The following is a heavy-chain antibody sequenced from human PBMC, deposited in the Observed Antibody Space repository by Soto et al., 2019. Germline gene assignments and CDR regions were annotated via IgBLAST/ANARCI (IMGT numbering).Heavy chain of an antibody. Sequence: ASVKVSCKASGYTFTGYYMHWVRQAPGQGLEWMGWINPNSGGTNYAQKFQGRVTMTRDTSISTAYMELSRLRSDDTAVYYCASGEYTGYPYYYGMDVWGQGTTIPVLL. CDR2: INPNSGGT. CDR3: ASGEYTGYPYYYGMDV. V-gene: IGHV1-2*02. J-gene: IGHJ6*02. D-gene: IGHD5-12*01. CDR1: GYTFTGYY.